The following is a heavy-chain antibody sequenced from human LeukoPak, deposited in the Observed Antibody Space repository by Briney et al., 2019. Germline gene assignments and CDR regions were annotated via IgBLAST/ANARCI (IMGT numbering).Heavy chain of an antibody. CDR2: ISGSGGST. CDR1: GFTFSSYG. J-gene: IGHJ4*02. CDR3: AKENVLGIAVAGVLGY. V-gene: IGHV3-23*01. D-gene: IGHD6-19*01. Sequence: GGSLRLSCAASGFTFSSYGMSWVRQAPGKGLEWVSAISGSGGSTYYADSVKGRFTISRDNSKNTLYLQMNSLRAEDTAVYYCAKENVLGIAVAGVLGYWGQGTLVTVSS.